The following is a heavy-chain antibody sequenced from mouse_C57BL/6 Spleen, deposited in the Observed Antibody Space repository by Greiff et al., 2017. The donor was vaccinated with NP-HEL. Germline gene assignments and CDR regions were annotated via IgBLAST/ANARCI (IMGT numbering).Heavy chain of an antibody. D-gene: IGHD3-1*01. CDR2: INPNNGGT. V-gene: IGHV1-18*01. Sequence: VQLQQSGPELVKPGASVKIPCKASGYTFTDYNMDWVKQSHGKSLEWIGDINPNNGGTIYPPPFKGKATLTVDKSSSTAYMELRSLTSEDTAVYYCARSGRSWFAYWGQGTLVTVSA. CDR3: ARSGRSWFAY. CDR1: GYTFTDYN. J-gene: IGHJ3*01.